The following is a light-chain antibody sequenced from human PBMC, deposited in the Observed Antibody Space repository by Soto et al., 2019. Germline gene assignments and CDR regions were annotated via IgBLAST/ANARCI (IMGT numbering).Light chain of an antibody. J-gene: IGKJ5*01. Sequence: EVVLTQSPGTLSLSPWERATLSWGASQRVSSYLAWYQQKPGLAPRLVIYDSSIRATGIPDRFSGSGSGTDFTLTISRLEPEDFAMYFCQQYGNSPQITFGQGTRLETK. V-gene: IGKV3D-20*01. CDR1: QRVSSY. CDR2: DSS. CDR3: QQYGNSPQIT.